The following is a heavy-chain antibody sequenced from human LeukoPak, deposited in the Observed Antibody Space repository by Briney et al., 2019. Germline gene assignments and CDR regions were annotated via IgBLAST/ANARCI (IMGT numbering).Heavy chain of an antibody. J-gene: IGHJ4*02. V-gene: IGHV3-21*01. D-gene: IGHD3-10*01. Sequence: GGSLRLSCAASGFTFSSYSMNWVRQAPGKGLEWVSSISSSSSYIYYADSVKGRFTISRDSAKNSLYLQMNSLRAEDTAVYYCARDLFGYVDYWGQGTLVTVSS. CDR1: GFTFSSYS. CDR3: ARDLFGYVDY. CDR2: ISSSSSYI.